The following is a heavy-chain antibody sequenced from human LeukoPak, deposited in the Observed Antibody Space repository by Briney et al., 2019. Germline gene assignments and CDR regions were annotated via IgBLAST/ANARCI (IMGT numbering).Heavy chain of an antibody. CDR2: IIPILGIA. CDR1: GGTFSSYA. D-gene: IGHD6-19*01. J-gene: IGHJ4*02. Sequence: SVKVSSKASGGTFSSYAISWVRQPPGQGLEWMGRIIPILGIANYAQKFQGRVTITADKSTSTAYMELSSLRSEDTAVYYCARGGRYYSSGWDYWGQGTLVTVSS. V-gene: IGHV1-69*04. CDR3: ARGGRYYSSGWDY.